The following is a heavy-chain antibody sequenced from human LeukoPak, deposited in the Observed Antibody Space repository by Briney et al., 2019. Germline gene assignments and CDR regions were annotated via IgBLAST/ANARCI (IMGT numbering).Heavy chain of an antibody. CDR2: ISGSGGST. CDR1: GFTFSSYA. J-gene: IGHJ4*02. D-gene: IGHD3-22*01. Sequence: GGSLRLSCAASGFTFSSYAMSWVRQAPGKGLEWVSAISGSGGSTYYADSVKGRFTISRDNSKNTLYLQMNSLRAEDTAVYYCAKGLGYYYDSSGYYYHDYWGQGTLVTVSS. CDR3: AKGLGYYYDSSGYYYHDY. V-gene: IGHV3-23*01.